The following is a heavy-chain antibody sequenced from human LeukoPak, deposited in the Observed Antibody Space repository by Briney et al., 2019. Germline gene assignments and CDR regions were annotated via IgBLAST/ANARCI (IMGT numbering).Heavy chain of an antibody. CDR3: ARWGLTAGPYGYNSQY. D-gene: IGHD5-24*01. Sequence: ASVKVSCKASGYTFSCYYMHWVRQAPGQGLEWMGWINPKSGGTNYAQKFQGRVTMTRDTSISTAHMELSRLRSDDTAVYYCARWGLTAGPYGYNSQYWGQGTLVTVSS. CDR2: INPKSGGT. V-gene: IGHV1-2*02. J-gene: IGHJ4*02. CDR1: GYTFSCYY.